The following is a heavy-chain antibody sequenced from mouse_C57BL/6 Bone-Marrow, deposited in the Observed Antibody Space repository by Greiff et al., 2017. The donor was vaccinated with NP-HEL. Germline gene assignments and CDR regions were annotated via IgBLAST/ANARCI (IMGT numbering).Heavy chain of an antibody. Sequence: EVHLVESGGGLVKPGGSLKLSCAASGFTFSDYGMHWVRQAPEKGLEWVAYISSGSSTIYYADTVKGRFTISRDNAKNTLFLQMTSLRSEDTAMYYCARGALYRGDYWGQGTSVTVSS. CDR2: ISSGSSTI. CDR3: ARGALYRGDY. CDR1: GFTFSDYG. D-gene: IGHD2-1*01. V-gene: IGHV5-17*01. J-gene: IGHJ4*01.